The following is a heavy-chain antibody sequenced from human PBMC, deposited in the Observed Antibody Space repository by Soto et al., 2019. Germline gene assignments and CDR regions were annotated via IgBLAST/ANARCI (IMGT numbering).Heavy chain of an antibody. CDR3: ARCVSITIFGVVPIYYYYGMDV. D-gene: IGHD3-3*01. V-gene: IGHV1-18*01. CDR2: ISAYNGNT. Sequence: ASVKVSCKASGYTFTSYGISWVRQAPGQGLEWMGWISAYNGNTNYAQKLQGRVTMTTDTSTSTAYMELRSLRSDDTAVYYCARCVSITIFGVVPIYYYYGMDVWGQGTTVTAP. J-gene: IGHJ6*02. CDR1: GYTFTSYG.